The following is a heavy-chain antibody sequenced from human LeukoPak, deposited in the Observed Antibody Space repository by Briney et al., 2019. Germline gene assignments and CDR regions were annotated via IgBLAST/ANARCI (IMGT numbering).Heavy chain of an antibody. V-gene: IGHV3-21*01. CDR1: GFSFSTSS. CDR2: ITSTSGHT. J-gene: IGHJ3*02. Sequence: GGSLTLSCAASGFSFSTSSMNWVRQAPGKGLEWVASITSTSGHTYYAGSVQGRFTISRDNAKNSLFLQMNSLKAEDTAVYYCARDGGVLTGRPSAFNIWGGGTMVTVSS. CDR3: ARDGGVLTGRPSAFNI. D-gene: IGHD2-21*02.